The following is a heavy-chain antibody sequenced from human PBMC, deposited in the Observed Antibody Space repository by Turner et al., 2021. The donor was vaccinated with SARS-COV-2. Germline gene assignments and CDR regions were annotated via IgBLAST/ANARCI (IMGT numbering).Heavy chain of an antibody. V-gene: IGHV4-39*01. CDR2: IHYTGIT. CDR3: ARDILSGPIFDF. D-gene: IGHD3-9*01. CDR1: DGSITTYSYY. J-gene: IGHJ4*02. Sequence: QLQLQESGPGLVKPSETLSLTCTVSDGSITTYSYYWGWISQPPGKGLEWIGSIHYTGITYYNPSLKSRVTISIDTSKNQFSLKLSSVTAADTAVYYCARDILSGPIFDFWAQGTLITVSS.